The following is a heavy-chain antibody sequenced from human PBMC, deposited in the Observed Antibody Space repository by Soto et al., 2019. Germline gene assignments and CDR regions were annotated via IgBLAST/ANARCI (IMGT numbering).Heavy chain of an antibody. CDR2: IYHSGST. CDR1: SGSISSSNW. J-gene: IGHJ6*03. Sequence: QVQLQESGPGLVKPSGTLSLTCAVSSGSISSSNWWSWVRQPPGKGLEWIGEIYHSGSTNYNPSLKSRVTISVDKSKNQFSLKLSSVTAADTAVYYCARMNFWSGTRVKKHYYYMDVWGKGTTVTVSS. V-gene: IGHV4-4*02. CDR3: ARMNFWSGTRVKKHYYYMDV. D-gene: IGHD3-3*01.